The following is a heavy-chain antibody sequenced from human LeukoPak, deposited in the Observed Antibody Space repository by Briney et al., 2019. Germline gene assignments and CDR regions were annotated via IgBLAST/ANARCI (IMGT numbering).Heavy chain of an antibody. V-gene: IGHV3-73*01. Sequence: PGGSLRLSCAASGFTFSGSAVHWVRQASGKWLEWVGRIRSKANTYATAYAASVKGRFIISRDDSKNMAYLQMNSLKTEDTAVYYCTRPGAYCGGDCFDAFDIWGQGTMVTASS. J-gene: IGHJ3*02. CDR2: IRSKANTYAT. D-gene: IGHD2-21*02. CDR1: GFTFSGSA. CDR3: TRPGAYCGGDCFDAFDI.